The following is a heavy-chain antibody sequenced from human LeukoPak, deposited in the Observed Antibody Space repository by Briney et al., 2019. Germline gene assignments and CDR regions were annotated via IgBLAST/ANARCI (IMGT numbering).Heavy chain of an antibody. CDR2: ISYDGSNK. CDR3: AKDRPWLVF. D-gene: IGHD6-19*01. CDR1: GFTFSTYG. V-gene: IGHV3-30*18. J-gene: IGHJ4*02. Sequence: PGGSLRLSCAASGFTFSTYGMHWVRQAPGKGLEWVAVISYDGSNKYYADSVRGRFTISRDISKNTLYLQMNSLRAEDTAVYYCAKDRPWLVFWGQGTLVTVSS.